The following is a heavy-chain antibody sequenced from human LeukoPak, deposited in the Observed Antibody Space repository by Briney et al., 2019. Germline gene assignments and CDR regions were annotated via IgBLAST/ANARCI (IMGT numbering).Heavy chain of an antibody. CDR2: INQGGET. D-gene: IGHD3-10*01. Sequence: PGGSLRLSCEASGFTFGTFWMSWVRQAPGKVLEWVANINQGGETDYVDSVKGRFTIARDDSKNLLYLQMNSLRPEDTAMYFCARDKGGMVPFDHWGQGTLVTVSS. V-gene: IGHV3-7*01. CDR1: GFTFGTFW. CDR3: ARDKGGMVPFDH. J-gene: IGHJ4*02.